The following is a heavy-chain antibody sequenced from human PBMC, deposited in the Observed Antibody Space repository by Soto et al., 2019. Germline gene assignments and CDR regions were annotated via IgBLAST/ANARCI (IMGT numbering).Heavy chain of an antibody. CDR1: GGSISSGDYY. CDR2: IYYSGST. J-gene: IGHJ6*02. V-gene: IGHV4-30-4*01. D-gene: IGHD6-13*01. CDR3: AREPSSLAAAGSSYGLDV. Sequence: SETLSLTCTVSGGSISSGDYYWSWIRQPPGKGLEWIGHIYYSGSTYYNPSLKSRVTISVDTSKNQFSLKLRSVTAADTAVYYCAREPSSLAAAGSSYGLDVWGQGTSVTVSS.